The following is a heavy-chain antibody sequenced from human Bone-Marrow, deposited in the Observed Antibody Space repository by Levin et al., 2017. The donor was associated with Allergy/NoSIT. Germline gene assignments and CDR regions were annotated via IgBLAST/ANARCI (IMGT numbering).Heavy chain of an antibody. Sequence: LSLTCAASGFNFNNYAMHWVRQTPGKGLEWLSVIGASGGTTFYTDSLRGRFTISRDNYKYTVYLEMDSLRAEHTALYFCVKDNCDYFDNSACHFDFWGHGILLTVSS. CDR1: GFNFNNYA. D-gene: IGHD3-22*01. V-gene: IGHV3-23*01. CDR3: VKDNCDYFDNSACHFDF. J-gene: IGHJ4*01. CDR2: IGASGGTT.